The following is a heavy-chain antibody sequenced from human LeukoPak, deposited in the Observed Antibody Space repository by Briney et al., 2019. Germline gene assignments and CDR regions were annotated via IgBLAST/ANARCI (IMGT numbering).Heavy chain of an antibody. Sequence: GGSLRLSCAASGFTFSSYWMNWVRQAPGKGLEWVANIKQDGSEKYYVDSVKGRFTISRDNAKNSLYLQMNSLRAEDTAVYYCARVWYYDTSGVRNAFGIWGQGTMVTVSS. J-gene: IGHJ3*02. CDR1: GFTFSSYW. V-gene: IGHV3-7*01. CDR2: IKQDGSEK. D-gene: IGHD3-22*01. CDR3: ARVWYYDTSGVRNAFGI.